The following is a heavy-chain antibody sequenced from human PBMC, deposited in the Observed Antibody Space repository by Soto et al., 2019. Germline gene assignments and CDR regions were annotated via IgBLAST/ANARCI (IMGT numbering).Heavy chain of an antibody. D-gene: IGHD2-2*01. CDR2: IYYSGST. Sequence: PSETLSLTCTVFGGSISSSSYYWGWIRQPPGKGLEWIGSIYYSGSTYYNPSLKSRVTISVDTSKNQFSLKLSSVTAADTAVYYCASIVVVPAAELNFDYWGQGTLVTVS. J-gene: IGHJ4*02. CDR3: ASIVVVPAAELNFDY. V-gene: IGHV4-39*01. CDR1: GGSISSSSYY.